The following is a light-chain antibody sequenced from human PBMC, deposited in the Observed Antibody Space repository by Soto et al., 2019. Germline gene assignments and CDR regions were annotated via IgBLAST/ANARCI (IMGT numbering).Light chain of an antibody. V-gene: IGKV1-5*03. J-gene: IGKJ1*01. CDR1: QSISSW. CDR2: KAS. CDR3: QQYNSYSRT. Sequence: DIHMTQSPSTLSASVGDRVTITCRASQSISSWLAWYQQKPGKTPKLLIYKASSLESGVPSRFSGSGSGTEFTLTISSLQPDDFATYYCQQYNSYSRTFGQGTXV.